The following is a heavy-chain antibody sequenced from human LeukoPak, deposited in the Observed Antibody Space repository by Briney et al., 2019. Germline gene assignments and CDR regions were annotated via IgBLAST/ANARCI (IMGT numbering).Heavy chain of an antibody. V-gene: IGHV3-53*04. Sequence: GGSLRLSCAAAGFTVSSNYMSWVRQAPGKGLEWVSVIYSGGSTYYADSVKGRFTISRHDSKNTLYLQMNSLRAEDTAVYYCARVEVGRYYFDYWGQGTLVTVSS. D-gene: IGHD1-26*01. J-gene: IGHJ4*02. CDR3: ARVEVGRYYFDY. CDR1: GFTVSSNY. CDR2: IYSGGST.